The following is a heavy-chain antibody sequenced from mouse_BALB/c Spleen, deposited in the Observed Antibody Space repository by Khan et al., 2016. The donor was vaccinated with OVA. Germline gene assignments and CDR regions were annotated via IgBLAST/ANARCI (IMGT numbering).Heavy chain of an antibody. CDR3: ARNRGGYFDY. J-gene: IGHJ2*01. CDR1: GFSLTTYG. Sequence: VQLKQSGPGLVQPSQSLSITCTVSGFSLTTYGVHWVRQSPGKGLEWLGVIWSGGSTDYDAAFISRLIISKDNSKSQVFFKMNSLQANDTAIYYRARNRGGYFDYWGQGTTLTVSS. V-gene: IGHV2-2*02. D-gene: IGHD3-3*01. CDR2: IWSGGST.